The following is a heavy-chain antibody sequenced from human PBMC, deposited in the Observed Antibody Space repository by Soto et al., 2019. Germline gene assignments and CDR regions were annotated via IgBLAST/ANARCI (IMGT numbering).Heavy chain of an antibody. J-gene: IGHJ6*02. Sequence: GGSPIIYCAASGFTFSVYAISWFRHSPVQCLDWVSAISGSGAATYYADSVNVRFTISRDNSNNTLYLQMNSMRAEGTAVYYCAKAKSRSSSSGNGYGMDVWGQGTTVTVYS. D-gene: IGHD6-6*01. V-gene: IGHV3-23*01. CDR1: GFTFSVYA. CDR2: ISGSGAAT. CDR3: AKAKSRSSSSGNGYGMDV.